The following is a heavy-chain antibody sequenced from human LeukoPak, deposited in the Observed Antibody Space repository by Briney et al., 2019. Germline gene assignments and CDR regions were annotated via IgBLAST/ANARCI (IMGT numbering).Heavy chain of an antibody. Sequence: GGSLRLSCAASGFTFSGSALHWVRQASGKGLEWVGRIRSTANGYATAYAASVKGRFTISRDDSKNTLYLQMGSLRAEDMAVYYCARVALRYFDCWDCDWYFDLWGRGTLVTVSS. CDR1: GFTFSGSA. J-gene: IGHJ2*01. CDR3: ARVALRYFDCWDCDWYFDL. CDR2: IRSTANGYAT. V-gene: IGHV3-73*01. D-gene: IGHD3-9*01.